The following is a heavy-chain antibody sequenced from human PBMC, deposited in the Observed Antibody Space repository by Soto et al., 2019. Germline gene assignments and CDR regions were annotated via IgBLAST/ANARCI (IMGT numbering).Heavy chain of an antibody. CDR1: GLSFRSYP. V-gene: IGHV3-30-3*01. CDR3: AREVGNRGSTY. D-gene: IGHD2-2*01. Sequence: QVQLVQSGGGVVQPGRSLRLSCEAPGLSFRSYPMHWVRQAPGKGLEWVAIISHDGSDKNYADSVKGRFTISRDNSKNTLYLQMNSLRTEDTAVYFCAREVGNRGSTYWGQGTLVTVSS. J-gene: IGHJ4*02. CDR2: ISHDGSDK.